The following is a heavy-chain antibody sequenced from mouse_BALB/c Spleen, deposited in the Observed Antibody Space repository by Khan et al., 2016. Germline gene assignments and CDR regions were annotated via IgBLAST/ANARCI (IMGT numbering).Heavy chain of an antibody. CDR1: GYSITSDYA. D-gene: IGHD2-3*01. CDR2: ISYSGIT. CDR3: AYDSYYAWFPY. Sequence: EVQLVESGPGLVKPSQSLSLTCTVTGYSITSDYAWNWIRQFPGNKLEWMGYISYSGITSYNPSLKSRISITRDTSKNQFFLQLISVTTEDTATCYCAYDSYYAWFPYWGQGTLVTVSA. V-gene: IGHV3-2*02. J-gene: IGHJ3*01.